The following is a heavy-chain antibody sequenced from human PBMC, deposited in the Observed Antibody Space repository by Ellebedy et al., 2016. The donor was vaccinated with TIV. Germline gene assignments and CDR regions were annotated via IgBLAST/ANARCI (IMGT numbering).Heavy chain of an antibody. CDR3: AKGGDMDV. CDR2: ITPDGSNK. D-gene: IGHD3-10*01. CDR1: SFTFSAFG. J-gene: IGHJ6*02. Sequence: PGGSLRLSCAASSFTFSAFGMHWVRQAPGRGLAWVAIITPDGSNKYYADSVRGRFIISRDYSKNTLYLQMNSLRGEDTATYYCAKGGDMDVWGQGTTVTVSS. V-gene: IGHV3-30*18.